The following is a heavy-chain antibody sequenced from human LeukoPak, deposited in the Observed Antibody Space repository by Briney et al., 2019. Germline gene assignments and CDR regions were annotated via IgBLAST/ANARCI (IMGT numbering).Heavy chain of an antibody. CDR3: ASNSEGSYYVRY. CDR2: ISSSSSYI. CDR1: GFTFSSYS. Sequence: PGGSLRLSCAASGFTFSSYSMNWVRQAPGKGLEWVSSISSSSSYIYYADSVKGRFTISRDNAKNSLYLQMNSLRAEDTAVYYCASNSEGSYYVRYWGQGTLVTVSS. D-gene: IGHD3-10*01. V-gene: IGHV3-21*01. J-gene: IGHJ4*02.